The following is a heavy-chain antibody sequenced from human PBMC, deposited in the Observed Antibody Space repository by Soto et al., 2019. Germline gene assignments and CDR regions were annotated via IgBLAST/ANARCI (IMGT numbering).Heavy chain of an antibody. V-gene: IGHV4-4*02. J-gene: IGHJ6*03. CDR2: IYHSGST. D-gene: IGHD3-10*01. CDR1: SGSISSSNW. CDR3: ARAFPLRGSGSYRHYYYMDV. Sequence: PSETLSLTCAVSSGSISSSNWWSWVRQPPGKGLEWIGEIYHSGSTNYNPSLKSRVTISVDKSKNQFSLKLSSVTAADTAVYYCARAFPLRGSGSYRHYYYMDVWGKGTTVTVSS.